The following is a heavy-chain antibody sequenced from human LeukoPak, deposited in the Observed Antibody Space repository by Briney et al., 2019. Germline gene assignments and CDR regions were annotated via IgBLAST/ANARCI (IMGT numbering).Heavy chain of an antibody. CDR1: GYTFTGYY. J-gene: IGHJ4*02. CDR2: INPNSGGA. Sequence: ASVKVSCKASGYTFTGYYMHWVRQAPGQGLEWMGWINPNSGGANYAQKFQGRVTMTRDTSISTAYMELSRLRSDDTAVYYCARESGSGSYYGNWGQGTLVTVSS. CDR3: ARESGSGSYYGN. V-gene: IGHV1-2*02. D-gene: IGHD3-10*01.